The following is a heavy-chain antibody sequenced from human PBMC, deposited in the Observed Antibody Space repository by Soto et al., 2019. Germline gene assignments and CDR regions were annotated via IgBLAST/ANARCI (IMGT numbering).Heavy chain of an antibody. J-gene: IGHJ4*02. CDR2: ISAYNGNT. V-gene: IGHV1-18*04. Sequence: ASVKVSCKASGYTFTSYGISWVRQAPGQGLEWMGWISAYNGNTNYAQKLQGRVTMTTDTSTSTAYMELRSLRSDDTAVYYCAREGSRDDDFWSGWSYFDYWGQGTLVTVSS. CDR3: AREGSRDDDFWSGWSYFDY. CDR1: GYTFTSYG. D-gene: IGHD3-3*01.